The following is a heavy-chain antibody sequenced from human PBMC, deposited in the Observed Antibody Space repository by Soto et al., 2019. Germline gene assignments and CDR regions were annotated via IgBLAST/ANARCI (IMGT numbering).Heavy chain of an antibody. CDR1: GFTFSSYG. CDR2: IWYDGSNK. V-gene: IGHV3-33*01. CDR3: ARDRYCSSTSCYSLDP. D-gene: IGHD2-2*01. Sequence: SGGSLRLSCAASGFTFSSYGMHWVRQAPGKGLEWVAVIWYDGSNKYYADSVKGRFTISRDNSKNTLYLQMNSLRAEDTAVYYCARDRYCSSTSCYSLDPWGQGTLVTVSS. J-gene: IGHJ5*02.